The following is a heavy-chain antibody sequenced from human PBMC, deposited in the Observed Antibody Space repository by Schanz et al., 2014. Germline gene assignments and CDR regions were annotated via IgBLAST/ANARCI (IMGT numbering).Heavy chain of an antibody. D-gene: IGHD6-13*01. CDR3: ARDNLVSSSWYNYYGMDV. CDR2: ISWNSGSI. J-gene: IGHJ6*02. V-gene: IGHV3-9*01. CDR1: GFTFDDYA. Sequence: EVQLVESGGGLVQPGRSLRLSCAASGFTFDDYAMHWVRQAPGKGLEWVSGISWNSGSIGYADSVKGRFTISRDNAKNSLYLEMTSLRGEDTAVYYCARDNLVSSSWYNYYGMDVWGQGTTVTVSS.